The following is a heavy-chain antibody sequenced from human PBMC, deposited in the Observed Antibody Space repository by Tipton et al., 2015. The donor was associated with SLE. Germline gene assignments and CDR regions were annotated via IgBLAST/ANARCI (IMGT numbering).Heavy chain of an antibody. D-gene: IGHD3-16*01. CDR2: IYHSGRT. CDR1: GGSIGSGSSY. Sequence: TLSLTCTVSGGSIGSGSSYWDWIRQPPGKELEWIGSIYHSGRTYYNPSLKSRVTISVGTSTNQLSLRLTSVTAADTAVYYCTRQRGTAYYYYHMDVWGKGTTVTVSS. J-gene: IGHJ6*03. CDR3: TRQRGTAYYYYHMDV. V-gene: IGHV4-39*01.